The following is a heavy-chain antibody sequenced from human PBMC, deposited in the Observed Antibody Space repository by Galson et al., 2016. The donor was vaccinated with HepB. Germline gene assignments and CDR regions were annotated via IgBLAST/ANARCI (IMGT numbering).Heavy chain of an antibody. V-gene: IGHV3-15*07. CDR3: TTTVYFYFDGSTYYLRPNNDY. D-gene: IGHD3-22*01. CDR2: IKSKVDGGTT. Sequence: SLRLSCAASGFTFTNAWMNWVRQAPGKGLEWVGRIKSKVDGGTTDYPAPVKGRFTISRDDSKKMLYLQMNSLKTEDTAVYYCTTTVYFYFDGSTYYLRPNNDYWGQGTLVTVSS. CDR1: GFTFTNAW. J-gene: IGHJ4*02.